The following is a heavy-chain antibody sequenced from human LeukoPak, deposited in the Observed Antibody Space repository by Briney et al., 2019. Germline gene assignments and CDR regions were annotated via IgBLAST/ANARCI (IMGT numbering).Heavy chain of an antibody. CDR2: IIPILGIA. D-gene: IGHD6-6*01. CDR3: AIPAGGWYDSSSVPRFDY. CDR1: GGTFSSYA. Sequence: GASVNVSCKASGGTFSSYAISWVRQAPGQGLEWMGRIIPILGIANYAQKFQGRVTITADKSTSTAYMELSSLRSEDTAVYYCAIPAGGWYDSSSVPRFDYWGQGTLVTVSS. J-gene: IGHJ4*02. V-gene: IGHV1-69*04.